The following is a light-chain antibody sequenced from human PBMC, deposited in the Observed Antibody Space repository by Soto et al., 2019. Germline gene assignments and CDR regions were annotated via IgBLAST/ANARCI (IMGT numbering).Light chain of an antibody. CDR3: QKYESASLT. CDR1: QDIRNY. V-gene: IGKV1-27*01. Sequence: DSQMTQLPSSLSASVGDRVTITCRATQDIRNYLAWYQQKPGKVPKLLIYAATTLQSGAPSRFSGSGSGTDFTLMISSLQPEDVATYYCQKYESASLTFGGGTKVDIK. J-gene: IGKJ4*01. CDR2: AAT.